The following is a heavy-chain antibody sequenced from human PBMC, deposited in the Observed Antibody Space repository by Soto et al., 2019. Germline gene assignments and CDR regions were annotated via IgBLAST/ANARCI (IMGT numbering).Heavy chain of an antibody. J-gene: IGHJ4*02. D-gene: IGHD4-17*01. CDR1: GGSINSGGYY. CDR3: ARLVEVRCCHFDY. CDR2: IYYSGST. V-gene: IGHV4-31*03. Sequence: QVQLQESGPGLVKPSQTLSLTCTVSGGSINSGGYYWSWIRQHPGKGLEWIGYIYYSGSTYYNPSLKSRVTISVDTSKNQCSLKLSSVTAADTAVYYCARLVEVRCCHFDYWGQGTLVTVSS.